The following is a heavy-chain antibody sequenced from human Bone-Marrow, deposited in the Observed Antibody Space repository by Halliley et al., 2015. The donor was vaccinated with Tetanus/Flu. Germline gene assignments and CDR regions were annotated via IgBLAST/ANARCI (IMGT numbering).Heavy chain of an antibody. Sequence: EWMGGISAENGNTKDAQKLQGRVPMTTDTSMRTVYMELRSLKPDDTAVYYCARDRGVGGMDVWGQGTTVTVSS. CDR3: ARDRGVGGMDV. CDR2: ISAENGNT. V-gene: IGHV1-18*01. J-gene: IGHJ6*02.